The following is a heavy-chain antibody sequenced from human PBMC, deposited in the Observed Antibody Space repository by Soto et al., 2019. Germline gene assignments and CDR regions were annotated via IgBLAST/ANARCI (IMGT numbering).Heavy chain of an antibody. D-gene: IGHD2-8*01. V-gene: IGHV1-18*01. CDR3: AKNGQPPYYYYGLDV. CDR1: GYTFTRYG. CDR2: ISGYNGDT. Sequence: QGHLVQSGAEVKKPGASVKVSCKASGYTFTRYGISWVRQAPGQGLEWMGWISGYNGDTNYAQNLQDRVTMTIDTSXXTAYMELRSLTSDDTAVYYCAKNGQPPYYYYGLDVWGQGTTVTVSS. J-gene: IGHJ6*02.